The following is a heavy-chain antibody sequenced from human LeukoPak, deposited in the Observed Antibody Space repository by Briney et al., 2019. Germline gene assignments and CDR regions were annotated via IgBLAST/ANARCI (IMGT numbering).Heavy chain of an antibody. J-gene: IGHJ4*02. CDR2: INHSGST. Sequence: SETLSLTCTVSGYSISSGYYWSWIRQPPGEGLGWIGEINHSGSTNYNPSLKSRVTISVDTAKNQFSLKLSSVTAAHTAVYYCARHERLGLSYCSSTSCSFDSWGQGTLVTVSS. CDR3: ARHERLGLSYCSSTSCSFDS. CDR1: GYSISSGYY. D-gene: IGHD2-2*01. V-gene: IGHV4-38-2*02.